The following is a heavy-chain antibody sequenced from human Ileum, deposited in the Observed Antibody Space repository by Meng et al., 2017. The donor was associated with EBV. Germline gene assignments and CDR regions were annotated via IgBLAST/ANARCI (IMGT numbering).Heavy chain of an antibody. CDR3: VNSQSNSGWYPDL. D-gene: IGHD6-19*01. CDR1: GFSLRTSGVG. Sequence: QINLKESGPTLVKPTQTLTLTCTFSGFSLRTSGVGVSWIRQSPGKALEWLALIYWDDDRRYNPPLKSRLTITKDTPRNQVVLTLTNMDPMDTATYFCVNSQSNSGWYPDLWGQGALVTVSS. J-gene: IGHJ5*02. V-gene: IGHV2-5*02. CDR2: IYWDDDR.